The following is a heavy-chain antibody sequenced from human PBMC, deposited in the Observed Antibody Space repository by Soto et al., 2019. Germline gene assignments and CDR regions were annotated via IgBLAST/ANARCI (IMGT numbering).Heavy chain of an antibody. V-gene: IGHV3-21*01. CDR2: ISSSSSYI. Sequence: EVQLVESGGGLVKPGGSLRLSCAASGFTFSSYSMNWVRQAPGKGLEWVSSISSSSSYIYYADSVKGRFTISRDNAKNSLYLQMNSLRAEDTAVYYCARDKTRLPTNDAFDIWGQGTMVTVSS. CDR1: GFTFSSYS. CDR3: ARDKTRLPTNDAFDI. D-gene: IGHD5-18*01. J-gene: IGHJ3*02.